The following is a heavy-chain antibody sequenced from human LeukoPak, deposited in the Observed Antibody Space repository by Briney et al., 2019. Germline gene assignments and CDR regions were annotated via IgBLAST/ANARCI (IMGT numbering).Heavy chain of an antibody. CDR2: ISSSSSYI. D-gene: IGHD2-15*01. CDR3: ARLDCSGGSCYDVWDNWFDP. Sequence: KAGGSLRLSCAASGFTFSSYSMNWVRQAPGKGLEWVSSISSSSSYIYYADSVKGRFTISRDNAKNSLYLQMNSLRAEDTAVYYCARLDCSGGSCYDVWDNWFDPWGQGTLVTVSS. CDR1: GFTFSSYS. J-gene: IGHJ5*02. V-gene: IGHV3-21*01.